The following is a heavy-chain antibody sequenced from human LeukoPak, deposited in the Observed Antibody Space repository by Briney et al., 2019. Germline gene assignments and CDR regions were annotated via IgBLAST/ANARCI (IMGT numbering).Heavy chain of an antibody. CDR1: GFTFSSYA. D-gene: IGHD4/OR15-4a*01. CDR2: ISYDGRNK. V-gene: IGHV3-30*04. Sequence: GGSLRLSCAASGFTFSSYALHRVRQAPGKGLEWLAVISYDGRNKYYADCVKGRFTISRDNSKNTLFMQMDSLRAEDTAVYYCASGDYGDLTFWGQGTLVTVSS. CDR3: ASGDYGDLTF. J-gene: IGHJ4*02.